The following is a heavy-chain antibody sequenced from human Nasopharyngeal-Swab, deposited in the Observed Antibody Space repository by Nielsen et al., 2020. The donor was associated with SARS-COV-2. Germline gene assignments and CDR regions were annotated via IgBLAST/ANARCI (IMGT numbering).Heavy chain of an antibody. CDR3: ARDWCLGGTCRDDVFDI. CDR1: GYTFTSHA. J-gene: IGHJ3*02. D-gene: IGHD2-15*01. CDR2: INGGSGDT. Sequence: ASVKVSCKASGYTFTSHAMHWVRQAPGQRLEWMGWINGGSGDTKYSQNFLGRVTITRDTSANTAYLELRSLISEDSAIYYCARDWCLGGTCRDDVFDIWGRGTVVTVSS. V-gene: IGHV1-3*01.